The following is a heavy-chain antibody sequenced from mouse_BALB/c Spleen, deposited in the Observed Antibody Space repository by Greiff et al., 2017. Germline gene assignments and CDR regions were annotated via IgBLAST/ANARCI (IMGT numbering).Heavy chain of an antibody. CDR1: GYTFTDYY. D-gene: IGHD1-1*02. V-gene: IGHV1-77*01. CDR3: ARQLSYAMDY. Sequence: VQLQESGAELARPGASVKLSCKASGYTFTDYYINWVKQRTGQGLEWIGEIYPGSGNTYYNEKFKGKATLTADKSSSTAYMQLSSLTSEDSAVYFCARQLSYAMDYWGQGTSVTVSS. CDR2: IYPGSGNT. J-gene: IGHJ4*01.